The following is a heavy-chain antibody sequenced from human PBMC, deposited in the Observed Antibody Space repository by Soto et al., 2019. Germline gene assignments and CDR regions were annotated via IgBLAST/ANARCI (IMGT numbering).Heavy chain of an antibody. CDR3: ARVVPAAIRAYYYYGMDV. J-gene: IGHJ6*02. V-gene: IGHV1-69*13. CDR2: IIPIFGTA. CDR1: GYTFTSYG. D-gene: IGHD2-2*01. Sequence: PVKVSCKASGYTFTSYGISWVRQAPGQGLEWMGGIIPIFGTANYAQKFQGRVTITADESTSTAYMELSSLRSEDTAVYYCARVVPAAIRAYYYYGMDVWGQGTTVTVSS.